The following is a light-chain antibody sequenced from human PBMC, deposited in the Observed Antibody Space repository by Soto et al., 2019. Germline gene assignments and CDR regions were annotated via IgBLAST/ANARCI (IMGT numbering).Light chain of an antibody. Sequence: QSALTQPASVSGSPGQSITISCTGTSSDIGTYNFVSWYQQHPGKAPKLMIYVVTNRPSGVSNSFSGSKSDNTASLTIAGLQTEDEADYYCSLYTASASYVFGPGTELTVL. CDR2: VVT. J-gene: IGLJ1*01. CDR1: SSDIGTYNF. V-gene: IGLV2-14*03. CDR3: SLYTASASYV.